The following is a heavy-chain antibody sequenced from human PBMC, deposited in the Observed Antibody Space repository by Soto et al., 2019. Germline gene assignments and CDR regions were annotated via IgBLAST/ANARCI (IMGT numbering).Heavy chain of an antibody. Sequence: GESLKISCKGSGYSFSSYWIAWVRQMPGKGLEWMGIIYPGDSDTRYSPSFQGQVTISADKSISTAYLQWSSLKASDTAMYYCARFHTPYNYVYPVDYWGQGTLVTVS. CDR1: GYSFSSYW. V-gene: IGHV5-51*01. CDR2: IYPGDSDT. CDR3: ARFHTPYNYVYPVDY. D-gene: IGHD5-18*01. J-gene: IGHJ4*02.